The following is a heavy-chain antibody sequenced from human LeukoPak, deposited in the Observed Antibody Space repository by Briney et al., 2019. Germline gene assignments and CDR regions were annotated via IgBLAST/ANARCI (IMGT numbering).Heavy chain of an antibody. CDR1: GFTFSSYS. V-gene: IGHV3-48*01. Sequence: GGSLRLSCAASGFTFSSYSMNWVRQAPGKGLEWVSYISSSSSTIYYADSVKGRFTISRDNAKNSLYLQMNSLRAEDTAVYYCARGGTIFGVVFDYWGQGTLVTVSS. CDR3: ARGGTIFGVVFDY. CDR2: ISSSSSTI. D-gene: IGHD3-3*01. J-gene: IGHJ4*02.